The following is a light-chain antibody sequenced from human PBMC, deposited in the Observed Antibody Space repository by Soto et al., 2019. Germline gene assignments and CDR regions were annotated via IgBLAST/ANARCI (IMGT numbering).Light chain of an antibody. CDR2: DVS. CDR3: SSYTSSSPPLV. J-gene: IGLJ2*01. CDR1: SSDVGGYNY. Sequence: QSALTQPASVSGSPGQSITISCTGTSSDVGGYNYVSWYQQHPGKAPKLMIYDVSNRPSGVSNRFSGSKSGNTASLTISGLQAEDEADYSFSSYTSSSPPLVFGGGTKLTVL. V-gene: IGLV2-14*01.